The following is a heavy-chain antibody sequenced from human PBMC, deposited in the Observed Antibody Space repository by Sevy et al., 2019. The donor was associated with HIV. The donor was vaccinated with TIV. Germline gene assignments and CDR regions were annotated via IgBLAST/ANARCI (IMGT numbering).Heavy chain of an antibody. Sequence: GGSLRLSCEASGFTFNNFPIHWVRQAPGKGLEWVAVVPFDGGSKYYADSVRGRFTVSRDNSKNTVYRQLNSLRAEDTAVYDCVRERARSITFDIWGQGTLVTVS. J-gene: IGHJ3*02. CDR1: GFTFNNFP. CDR3: VRERARSITFDI. D-gene: IGHD3-16*01. CDR2: VPFDGGSK. V-gene: IGHV3-30-3*01.